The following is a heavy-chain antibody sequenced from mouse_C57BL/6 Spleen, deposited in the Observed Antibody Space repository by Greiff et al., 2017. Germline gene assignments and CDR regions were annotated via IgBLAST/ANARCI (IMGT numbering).Heavy chain of an antibody. J-gene: IGHJ4*01. D-gene: IGHD2-1*01. CDR1: GYAFTNYL. Sequence: QVHVKQSGAELVRPGTSVKVSCKASGYAFTNYLIEWVKQRPGQGLEWIGVINPGSGGTNYNEKFKGKATLTADKSSSTAYMQLSSLTSEDSAVYFCARSRYYGNSDAMDYWGQGTSVTVAS. CDR3: ARSRYYGNSDAMDY. V-gene: IGHV1-54*01. CDR2: INPGSGGT.